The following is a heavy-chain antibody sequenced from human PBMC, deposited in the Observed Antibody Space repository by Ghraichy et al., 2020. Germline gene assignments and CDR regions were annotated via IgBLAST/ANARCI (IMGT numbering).Heavy chain of an antibody. D-gene: IGHD1-26*01. CDR1: GFTFSSYG. J-gene: IGHJ6*02. Sequence: LSLTCAASGFTFSSYGMHWVRQAPGKGLEWVAVISYDGSNKYYADSVKGRFTISRDNSKNTLYLQMNSLRAEDTAVYYCAKDRSLAKGYYYGMDVWGQGTTVTVSS. CDR3: AKDRSLAKGYYYGMDV. CDR2: ISYDGSNK. V-gene: IGHV3-30*18.